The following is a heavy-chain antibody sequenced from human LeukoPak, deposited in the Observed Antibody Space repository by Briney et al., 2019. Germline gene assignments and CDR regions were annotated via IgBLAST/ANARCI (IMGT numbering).Heavy chain of an antibody. CDR1: GFTLSSNS. CDR2: IKPDGSEK. J-gene: IGHJ6*03. D-gene: IGHD3-10*01. V-gene: IGHV3-7*01. CDR3: ARVGFGEFLLSRKYYYYMEV. Sequence: GGSLRLSCTVSGFTLSSNSMSWVRQAPGKGLEWVANIKPDGSEKNYVDSVKGRFTISRDNAKNSLYLQMNSLRAEDTAVYYCARVGFGEFLLSRKYYYYMEVWGKGTTVTVSS.